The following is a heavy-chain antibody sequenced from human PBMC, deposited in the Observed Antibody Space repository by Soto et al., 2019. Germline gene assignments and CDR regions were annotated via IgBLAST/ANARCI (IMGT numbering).Heavy chain of an antibody. Sequence: GESLKISCKGSGFSFTTYWIAWVRQMPGKGLEWMGIIYPGDSKTTYSPSFQGQVTISADKSISTAYLQWSSLKASDTAMYYFARQMRYCSSGPVIGAFDIWGQGTMVTVSS. V-gene: IGHV5-51*01. CDR2: IYPGDSKT. CDR3: ARQMRYCSSGPVIGAFDI. J-gene: IGHJ3*02. CDR1: GFSFTTYW. D-gene: IGHD2-15*01.